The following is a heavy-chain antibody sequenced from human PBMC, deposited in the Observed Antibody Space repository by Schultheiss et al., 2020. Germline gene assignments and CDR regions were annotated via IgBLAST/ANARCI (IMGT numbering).Heavy chain of an antibody. Sequence: WVCQAAGKGLEWIGSIYYSGSTYYNPSLKSRVTISVDTSKNQFSLKLSSVTAADTAVYYCARHSKRSRSSYYYYGMDVWGQGTTVTVSS. J-gene: IGHJ6*02. V-gene: IGHV4-39*01. CDR3: ARHSKRSRSSYYYYGMDV. D-gene: IGHD6-13*01. CDR2: IYYSGST.